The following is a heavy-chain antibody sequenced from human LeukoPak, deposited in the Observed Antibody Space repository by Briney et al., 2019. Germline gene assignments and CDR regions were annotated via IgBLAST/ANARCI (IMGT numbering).Heavy chain of an antibody. V-gene: IGHV1-18*01. Sequence: ASVKVSCKASGYSFKIYAIAWVRQAPGQGLEWMGWISTYDGDTNYAQKVQGRVTMTTDTSTSTAYMELRSLRSDDTAVYYCVGDLGPRGIISPQGYWGQGTLVTVSS. CDR1: GYSFKIYA. CDR3: VGDLGPRGIISPQGY. D-gene: IGHD5-24*01. J-gene: IGHJ4*02. CDR2: ISTYDGDT.